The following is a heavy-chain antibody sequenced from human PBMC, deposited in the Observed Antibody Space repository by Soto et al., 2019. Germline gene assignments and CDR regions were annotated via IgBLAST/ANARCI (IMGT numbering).Heavy chain of an antibody. Sequence: QVQLQESGPGLVKPSETLSLTCTVSGGSISGYYWSWIRQTPGKGLEWIGWVYYSGSTNYNPSLKSRVTISVDTSKNQFSLKLSSVTAADTAVYYCARDWGHDAFDIWGRGTMVTVSS. CDR3: ARDWGHDAFDI. V-gene: IGHV4-59*13. D-gene: IGHD7-27*01. CDR2: VYYSGST. J-gene: IGHJ3*02. CDR1: GGSISGYY.